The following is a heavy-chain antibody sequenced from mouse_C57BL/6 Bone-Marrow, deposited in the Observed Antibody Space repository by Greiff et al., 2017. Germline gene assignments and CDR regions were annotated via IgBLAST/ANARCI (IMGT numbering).Heavy chain of an antibody. CDR3: AQAYYNWYFDV. CDR1: GYTFTSYW. CDR2: IDPSDSYT. V-gene: IGHV1-69*01. Sequence: QVQLQQPGAELVMPGASVKLSCKASGYTFTSYWMHWVKQRPGQGLEWIGEIDPSDSYTNYNQKFKGKSTLTVDKSSSTAYMQLSSLTSEDSAVYYCAQAYYNWYFDVWGTGTTVTASS. D-gene: IGHD2-12*01. J-gene: IGHJ1*03.